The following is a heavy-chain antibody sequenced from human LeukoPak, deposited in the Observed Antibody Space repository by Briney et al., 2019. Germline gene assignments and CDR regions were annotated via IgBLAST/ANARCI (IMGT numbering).Heavy chain of an antibody. J-gene: IGHJ4*02. V-gene: IGHV3-48*03. Sequence: GGSLRLSCAASGFTFNNYAMGWVRQAPGKGLEWVSYISSSGSTIYYADSVKGRFTISRDNAKNSLYLQMNSLRAEDTAVYYCARGDSGSYYFDYWGQGTLVTVSS. CDR1: GFTFNNYA. CDR2: ISSSGSTI. D-gene: IGHD1-26*01. CDR3: ARGDSGSYYFDY.